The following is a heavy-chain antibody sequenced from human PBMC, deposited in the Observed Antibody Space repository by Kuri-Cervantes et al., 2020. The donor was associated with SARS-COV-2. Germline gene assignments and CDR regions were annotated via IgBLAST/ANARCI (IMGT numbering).Heavy chain of an antibody. V-gene: IGHV3-43D*04. CDR2: ISWDGGST. CDR3: AKSPRGDYLIFDY. Sequence: GGSLRLSCAASGFTFDDYAMHWVRQAPGKGLEWVSLISWDGGSTYYADSVKGRFTISRDNSKNSLYLQMNSLRAEDTAVYYCAKSPRGDYLIFDYWGQGTLVTVSS. D-gene: IGHD2/OR15-2a*01. J-gene: IGHJ4*02. CDR1: GFTFDDYA.